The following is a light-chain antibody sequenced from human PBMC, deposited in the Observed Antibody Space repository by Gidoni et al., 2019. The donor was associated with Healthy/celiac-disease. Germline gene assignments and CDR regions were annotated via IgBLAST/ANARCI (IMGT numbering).Light chain of an antibody. J-gene: IGKJ5*01. Sequence: DIEETQSQSSLSASVGERVTISCRASQSISSYLYWYQQKPGKAPKLLSYAASSLQSGVPSRFSCSGSGTDFTLTISSLQPEDFATYYCQQSYSTPFTFGQGTRLEIK. CDR1: QSISSY. V-gene: IGKV1-39*01. CDR3: QQSYSTPFT. CDR2: AAS.